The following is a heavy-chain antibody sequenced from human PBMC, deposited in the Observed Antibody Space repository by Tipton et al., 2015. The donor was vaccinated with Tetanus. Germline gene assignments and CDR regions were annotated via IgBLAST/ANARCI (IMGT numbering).Heavy chain of an antibody. J-gene: IGHJ4*02. CDR2: ISSTSSYI. Sequence: SLRLSCAVSGFVFSSYTMNWVRQAPGKGLEWVASISSTSSYIYYADSVKGRFTISRDNAKNSVYLQMSSLRGDDTAVYYCASGSTLDCWGQGALVSVSS. V-gene: IGHV3-21*01. D-gene: IGHD6-25*01. CDR1: GFVFSSYT. CDR3: ASGSTLDC.